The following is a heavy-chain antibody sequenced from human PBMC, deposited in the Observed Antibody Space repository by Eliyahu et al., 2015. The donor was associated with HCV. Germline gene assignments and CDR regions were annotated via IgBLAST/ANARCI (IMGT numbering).Heavy chain of an antibody. Sequence: QVQLQQWGAGLLKPSETLSLTCAVYGGSFNGYYWSWIRQPPGKGLEWIGEINHSGSTNYNPSLKSRVTISVDTSKNQFSLKLSSVTAADTAVYYCARGKVDTDYYYGMDVWGQGTTVTVSS. D-gene: IGHD5-18*01. CDR3: ARGKVDTDYYYGMDV. J-gene: IGHJ6*02. CDR2: INHSGST. CDR1: GGSFNGYY. V-gene: IGHV4-34*01.